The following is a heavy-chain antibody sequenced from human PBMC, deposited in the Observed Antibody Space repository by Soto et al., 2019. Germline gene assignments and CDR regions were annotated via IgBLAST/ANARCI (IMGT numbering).Heavy chain of an antibody. CDR2: TYYRSNWRH. CDR1: GDSVSSNTAA. CDR3: ARGVAGTGFDL. V-gene: IGHV6-1*01. D-gene: IGHD6-19*01. Sequence: QTLSLTCAICGDSVSSNTAAWNLIRSSPSRGLEWLGRTYYRSNWRHDYAVSVKSRITINPDTSKNHFSLQLNSVTPDDTAVYYCARGVAGTGFDLWGQGTLVTVSS. J-gene: IGHJ4*02.